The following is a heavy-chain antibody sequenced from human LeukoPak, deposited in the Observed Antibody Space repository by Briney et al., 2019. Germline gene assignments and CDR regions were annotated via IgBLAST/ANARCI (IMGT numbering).Heavy chain of an antibody. V-gene: IGHV3-74*01. CDR2: IKSDGST. Sequence: PGGSLRLSCAASGFTFSSYWMHWVRQAPGKGLVWVSRIKSDGSTRYADSVKGRFTISRDNAKNTVSLQMNSLRAEDTGVYYCAQAPSENWGYSPQNFRHWGQGTLVTVSP. D-gene: IGHD3-16*01. J-gene: IGHJ4*02. CDR1: GFTFSSYW. CDR3: AQAPSENWGYSPQNFRH.